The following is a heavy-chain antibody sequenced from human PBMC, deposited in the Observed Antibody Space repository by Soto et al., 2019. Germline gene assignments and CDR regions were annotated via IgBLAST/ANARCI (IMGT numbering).Heavy chain of an antibody. J-gene: IGHJ4*02. CDR1: GSSISSYY. D-gene: IGHD1-7*01. CDR2: IYYSGST. Sequence: AETLSLTCTVSGSSISSYYWSWIRQPPGKGLEWIGYIYYSGSTNYNPSLKSRATISVDTSKNQFSLKLSSVTAADTAVYYCARTNYGMSFDYWGQGTLVTVSS. CDR3: ARTNYGMSFDY. V-gene: IGHV4-59*08.